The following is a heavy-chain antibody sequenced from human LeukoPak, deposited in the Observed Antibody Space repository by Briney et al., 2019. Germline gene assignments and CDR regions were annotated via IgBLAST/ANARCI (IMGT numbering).Heavy chain of an antibody. CDR3: AKTGGDCSGGSCYRSYFDY. Sequence: GGSLRLSCAASGFTFSSYAMSLVRQAPGKGLEWVSSISGSGGNTYYADSVKGRFTICRDNSKNTLYLQMNSLRAEATAVYYCAKTGGDCSGGSCYRSYFDYWGQGTLVTVSS. CDR1: GFTFSSYA. D-gene: IGHD2-15*01. V-gene: IGHV3-23*01. J-gene: IGHJ4*02. CDR2: ISGSGGNT.